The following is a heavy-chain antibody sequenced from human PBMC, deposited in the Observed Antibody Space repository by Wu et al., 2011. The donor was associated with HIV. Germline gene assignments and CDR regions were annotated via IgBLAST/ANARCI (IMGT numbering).Heavy chain of an antibody. CDR2: ISAYNDNT. CDR3: ARDVDGSGYVNAFDI. D-gene: IGHD3-22*01. J-gene: IGHJ3*02. Sequence: LVQSGAEVKKSGASVKVSCKASGYTFSNYGISWVRQAPGQGLEWMGWISAYNDNTNYARKFQGRVTMTTDTSTNTAYMDLRSLRSEDTAVYYCARDVDGSGYVNAFDIWGQGTMVTVSS. V-gene: IGHV1-18*01. CDR1: GYTFSNYG.